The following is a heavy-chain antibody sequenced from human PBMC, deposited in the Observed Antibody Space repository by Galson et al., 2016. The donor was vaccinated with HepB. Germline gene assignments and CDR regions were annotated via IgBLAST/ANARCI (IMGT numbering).Heavy chain of an antibody. V-gene: IGHV3-23*01. CDR2: ISGSGLST. D-gene: IGHD6-25*01. Sequence: SLRLSCATSGFTFSSYALNWVRQAPGKGLEWVSIISGSGLSTYYADSVKGRFTISRDNSKNTLYLQMNSLRVEDTAVYYCAREKEAAFQGPDDAFDMWGQGTMVIVSS. CDR3: AREKEAAFQGPDDAFDM. CDR1: GFTFSSYA. J-gene: IGHJ3*02.